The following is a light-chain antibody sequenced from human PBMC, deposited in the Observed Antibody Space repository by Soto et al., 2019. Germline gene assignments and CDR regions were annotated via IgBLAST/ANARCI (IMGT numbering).Light chain of an antibody. J-gene: IGKJ2*01. CDR3: QQRSSRPPMYT. Sequence: EIVLTQSPATLSFSPGEGATLSCRASQSVSSYLVWYQQQPGQAPRLLIYDASKRATGIPARFSGSGSGTDFTLTISSLEPEDFAVYYCQQRSSRPPMYTFGQGTKVEIK. CDR1: QSVSSY. CDR2: DAS. V-gene: IGKV3-11*01.